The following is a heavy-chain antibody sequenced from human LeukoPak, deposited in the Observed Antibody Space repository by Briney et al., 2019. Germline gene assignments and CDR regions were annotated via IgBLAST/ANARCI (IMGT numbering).Heavy chain of an antibody. D-gene: IGHD5-24*01. CDR1: GFTFSSYA. CDR3: AKDLIGDGYNYEFDY. CDR2: ISGSGGST. J-gene: IGHJ4*02. Sequence: PGGSLRLSCAASGFTFSSYAMSWVRQAPGKGLEWVSAISGSGGSTYYADSVKGRFTISRDNSKNTLYLQMNSLRAEDTAVYYCAKDLIGDGYNYEFDYWGQGTLVTVSS. V-gene: IGHV3-23*01.